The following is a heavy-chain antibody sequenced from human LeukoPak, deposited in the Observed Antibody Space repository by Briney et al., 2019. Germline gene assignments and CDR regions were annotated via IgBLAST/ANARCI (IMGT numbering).Heavy chain of an antibody. V-gene: IGHV3-23*01. CDR3: AKNLATSSQIYYFDY. Sequence: GGSLRLSCAASGFTFSRYVMSWVRQAPGKGLEWVSTICGSGLNTYYADSVRGRFTISRDNSENILYLQMNSLTVEDTAVYSCAKNLATSSQIYYFDYWGQGTLVTVSS. CDR1: GFTFSRYV. J-gene: IGHJ4*02. D-gene: IGHD3-3*01. CDR2: ICGSGLNT.